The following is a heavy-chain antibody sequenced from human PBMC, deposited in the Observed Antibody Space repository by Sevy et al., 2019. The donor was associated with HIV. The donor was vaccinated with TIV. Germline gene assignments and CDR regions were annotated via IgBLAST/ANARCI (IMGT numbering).Heavy chain of an antibody. J-gene: IGHJ3*02. D-gene: IGHD3-9*01. CDR2: ISSSSSTI. Sequence: GGSLRLSCAASGFTFSSYSMNWVRQAPGKGLEWVSYISSSSSTIYYADSVKGRFTISRDNAKNSLYLQMNSLRDEDTVVYYCGRDRVDYDILTGYYIDAFDIWGQGTMVTVSS. CDR3: GRDRVDYDILTGYYIDAFDI. V-gene: IGHV3-48*02. CDR1: GFTFSSYS.